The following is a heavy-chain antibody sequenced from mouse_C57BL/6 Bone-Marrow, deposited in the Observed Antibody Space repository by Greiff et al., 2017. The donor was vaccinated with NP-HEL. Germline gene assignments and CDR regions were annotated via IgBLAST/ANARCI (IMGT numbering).Heavy chain of an antibody. D-gene: IGHD1-1*01. V-gene: IGHV10-1*01. Sequence: EVKLQESGGGLVQPKGSLKLSCAASGFSFNTYAMNWVRQAPGKGLEWVARIRSKSNNYATYYADSVKDRFTISRDDSESMLYLQMNNLKTEDTAMYYCVRGHYYGSSHFDYWGQGTTLTVSS. CDR3: VRGHYYGSSHFDY. J-gene: IGHJ2*01. CDR2: IRSKSNNYAT. CDR1: GFSFNTYA.